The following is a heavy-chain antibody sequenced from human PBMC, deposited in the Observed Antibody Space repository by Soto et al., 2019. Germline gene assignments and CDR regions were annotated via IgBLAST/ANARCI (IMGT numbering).Heavy chain of an antibody. CDR3: AKGYWGSTHWSPADH. CDR1: GFIFSNYG. D-gene: IGHD1-1*01. J-gene: IGHJ4*01. Sequence: EVHLLESGGGLVEPGGSLRLSCAASGFIFSNYGMSWGRQAPGKGLEWVSAIRGIGDDTYYAYSVRGRFTISIDNSNSTLYMEMNSLRVEDTAVYFCAKGYWGSTHWSPADHWGQGTLVPVSS. V-gene: IGHV3-23*01. CDR2: IRGIGDDT.